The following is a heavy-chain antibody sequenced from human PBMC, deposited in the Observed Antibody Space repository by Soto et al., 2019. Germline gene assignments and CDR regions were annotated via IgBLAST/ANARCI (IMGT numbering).Heavy chain of an antibody. CDR3: FWGQYYFAY. CDR2: ISYDGSDK. D-gene: IGHD7-27*01. Sequence: QVQLVESGGGVVQPGRSLRLSCAASGFPFTSYGMHWVREGPDKGLEWVAIISYDGSDKYYADSVKGRFTISRDNSKNTLYLQMNSLRPEDTALSYWFWGQYYFAYRGQGTLVIVSS. J-gene: IGHJ4*02. V-gene: IGHV3-30*03. CDR1: GFPFTSYG.